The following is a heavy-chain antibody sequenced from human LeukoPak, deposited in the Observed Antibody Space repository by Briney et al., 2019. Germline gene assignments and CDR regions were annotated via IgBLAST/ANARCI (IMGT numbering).Heavy chain of an antibody. CDR3: AKNHISGYSYGSTYFDY. D-gene: IGHD5-18*01. CDR1: GFTFSSYA. CDR2: ISGSGGST. J-gene: IGHJ4*02. Sequence: GGSLRLSCAASGFTFSSYAMSWVRQAPGKGLEWVSAISGSGGSTYYADSVKGRFTISRDNSKNTLYPQMNSLRAEDTAVYYCAKNHISGYSYGSTYFDYWGQGTLVTVSS. V-gene: IGHV3-23*01.